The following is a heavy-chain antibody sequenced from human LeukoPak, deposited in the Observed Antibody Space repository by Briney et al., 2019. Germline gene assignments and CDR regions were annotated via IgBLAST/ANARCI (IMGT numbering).Heavy chain of an antibody. CDR2: LNAANGNT. Sequence: ASVKVSCKASGYIFTTYAMHWVRQAPGQRLEWMGGLNAANGNTKLSQKFQDRITIIRDKSANTAYMELSSLRSEDTAVYYCARDRIGYEYYNGMDVWGQGTTVTVSS. CDR3: ARDRIGYEYYNGMDV. D-gene: IGHD2/OR15-2a*01. CDR1: GYIFTTYA. V-gene: IGHV1-3*01. J-gene: IGHJ6*02.